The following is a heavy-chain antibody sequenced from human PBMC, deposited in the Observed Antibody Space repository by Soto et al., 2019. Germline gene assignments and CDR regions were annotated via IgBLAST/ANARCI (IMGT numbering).Heavy chain of an antibody. CDR3: ARIITMYYYGMDV. V-gene: IGHV3-48*03. J-gene: IGHJ6*02. CDR1: GFTFSSYE. CDR2: ISSSGSTI. D-gene: IGHD3-3*01. Sequence: SGGSLRLSCAASGFTFSSYEMNWVRQAPGKGLEWVSYISSSGSTIYYADSVKGRFTISRDNAKNSLYLQMNSLRAEDTAVYYCARIITMYYYGMDVWGQGTTVTVSS.